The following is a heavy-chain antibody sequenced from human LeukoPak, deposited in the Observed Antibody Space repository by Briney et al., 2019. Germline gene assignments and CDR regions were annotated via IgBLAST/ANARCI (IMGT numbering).Heavy chain of an antibody. J-gene: IGHJ5*02. CDR1: GGTFSSYA. Sequence: SVKVSCKASGGTFSSYAISWVRQAPGQGLEWMGGIIPIFGTANHAQKFQGRVTITTDGSTSTAYMELSSLRSEDTAVYYCARRRLAVAGNNWFDPWGQGTLVTVSS. V-gene: IGHV1-69*05. CDR2: IIPIFGTA. CDR3: ARRRLAVAGNNWFDP. D-gene: IGHD6-19*01.